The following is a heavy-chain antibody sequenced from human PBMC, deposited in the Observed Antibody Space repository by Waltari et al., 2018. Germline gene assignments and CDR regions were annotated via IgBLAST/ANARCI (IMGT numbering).Heavy chain of an antibody. CDR2: IYYSGST. Sequence: QVQLQESGPGLVKPSETMSLTCAVSGYSISSGYYWGWIRQPPGKGLEWIGYIYYSGSTNYTPSRKSRVTISVDTSKNQFSLKLSSVTAADTAVYYCARGYSSGWYGDYWGQGTLVTVSS. V-gene: IGHV4-38-2*01. CDR1: GYSISSGYY. D-gene: IGHD6-19*01. J-gene: IGHJ4*02. CDR3: ARGYSSGWYGDY.